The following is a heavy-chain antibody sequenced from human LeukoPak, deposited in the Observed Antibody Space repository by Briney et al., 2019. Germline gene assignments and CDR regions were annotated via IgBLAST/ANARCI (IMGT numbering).Heavy chain of an antibody. CDR3: ARSANYFDTSGQDY. Sequence: GGSLRLSCAASGFTFSGYWMHWVRQAPGKGLVWVSRTNRDDSDTSYADSVKGRFTISRDKAKCTLYLQMNSLRVEDTAVYYCARSANYFDTSGQDYWGQGTLVTVSS. CDR2: TNRDDSDT. CDR1: GFTFSGYW. J-gene: IGHJ4*02. D-gene: IGHD3-22*01. V-gene: IGHV3-74*01.